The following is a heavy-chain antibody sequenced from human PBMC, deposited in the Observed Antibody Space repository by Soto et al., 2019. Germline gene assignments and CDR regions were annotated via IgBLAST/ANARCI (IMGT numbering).Heavy chain of an antibody. CDR1: GYTFTSYG. J-gene: IGHJ4*02. CDR3: XRXXXXGPYSSSLYLDY. Sequence: QVQLVQSGAEVKKPGASVKVSCKASGYTFTSYGISWVRQAPGQGLEWMGWISAYNGNTNYAQKLQGRVTMTTDTSTSTAYMELRSLRSDDTAVYYXXRXXXXGPYSSSLYLDYWGQGTLVTXSS. CDR2: ISAYNGNT. V-gene: IGHV1-18*01. D-gene: IGHD6-13*01.